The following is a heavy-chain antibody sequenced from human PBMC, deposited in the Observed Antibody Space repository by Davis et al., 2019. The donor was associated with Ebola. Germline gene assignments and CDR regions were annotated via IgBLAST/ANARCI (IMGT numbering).Heavy chain of an antibody. D-gene: IGHD2-21*02. CDR1: GSTFSSSS. V-gene: IGHV3-48*02. Sequence: PGGSLRLSCAASGSTFSSSSMNWVRQAPGKGLEWVSHSSSSRTTAYYADSVKGRFTISRDNVKGSLYLQMNSLRDEDTAVYYCARGVDYGFDIWGQGTMVTVSS. CDR2: SSSSRTTA. J-gene: IGHJ3*02. CDR3: ARGVDYGFDI.